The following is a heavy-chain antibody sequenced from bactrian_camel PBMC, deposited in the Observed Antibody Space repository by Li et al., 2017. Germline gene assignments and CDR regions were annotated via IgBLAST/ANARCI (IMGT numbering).Heavy chain of an antibody. CDR3: AARLVPIRLL. CDR2: MYTGGGGT. D-gene: IGHD1*01. CDR1: EYMFNSNC. V-gene: IGHV3S25*01. J-gene: IGHJ4*01. Sequence: QLVESGGGSVQAGGSLSLSCAASEYMFNSNCMIWFRQVEGQAREGVAAMYTGGGGTFYADSVKGRFTISTDVAKNTVYLQMNSLKPEDTAMYYCAARLVPIRLLIGARGPRSPSP.